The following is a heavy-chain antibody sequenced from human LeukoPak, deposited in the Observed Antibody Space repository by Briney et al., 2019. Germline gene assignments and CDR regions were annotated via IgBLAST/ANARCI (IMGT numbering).Heavy chain of an antibody. CDR3: VKHGYSSGWPQVPSQH. J-gene: IGHJ1*01. Sequence: PGGSLRLSCAASGFTFGNYAMSWVCQAPGKGLEWVSVISGNGGSTSYADSVKGRFTISRDDSKDTLYLQMNGLRAGDTATYYCVKHGYSSGWPQVPSQHWGQGTLVTVSS. CDR2: ISGNGGST. D-gene: IGHD6-19*01. V-gene: IGHV3-23*01. CDR1: GFTFGNYA.